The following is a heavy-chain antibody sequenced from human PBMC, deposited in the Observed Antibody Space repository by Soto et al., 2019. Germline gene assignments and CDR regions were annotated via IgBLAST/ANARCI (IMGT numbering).Heavy chain of an antibody. Sequence: GGSLRLSCEVSGFTFGMYGLHWVRQAPGKGLEWVAVISGSGGSTEYANSMRGRFSISRDKSKSTLYLQMNSLRAEDTAIYYCAQEGRIAGRPNNYYHMDVWGKGTTVTVSS. D-gene: IGHD6-6*01. J-gene: IGHJ6*03. CDR1: GFTFGMYG. CDR3: AQEGRIAGRPNNYYHMDV. V-gene: IGHV3-23*01. CDR2: ISGSGGST.